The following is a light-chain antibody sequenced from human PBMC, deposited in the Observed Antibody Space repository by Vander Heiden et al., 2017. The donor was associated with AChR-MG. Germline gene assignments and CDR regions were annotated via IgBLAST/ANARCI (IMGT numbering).Light chain of an antibody. Sequence: SYELTQPPSVSVSPGQPASITCSGDTLGDKYACWYHQKPGQSPVLVIYQDSKRPSGIPERFSGSNSGNTATLTISGTQAMDEADYYCQAWDGSTVVFGGGTKLTVL. CDR3: QAWDGSTVV. J-gene: IGLJ2*01. CDR1: TLGDKY. V-gene: IGLV3-1*01. CDR2: QDS.